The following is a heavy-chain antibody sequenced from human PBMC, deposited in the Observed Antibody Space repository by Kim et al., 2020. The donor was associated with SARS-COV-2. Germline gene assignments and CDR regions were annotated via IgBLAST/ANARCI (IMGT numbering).Heavy chain of an antibody. Sequence: SETLSLTCTVSGGSISSYYWSWIRQPPGKGLEWIGYIYYSGSTNYNPSLKSRVTISVDTSKNQFSLKLSSVTAAYTAVYYCVRGGRRFDPWGQGTLVTVS. CDR2: IYYSGST. CDR1: GGSISSYY. V-gene: IGHV4-59*01. CDR3: VRGGRRFDP. J-gene: IGHJ5*02.